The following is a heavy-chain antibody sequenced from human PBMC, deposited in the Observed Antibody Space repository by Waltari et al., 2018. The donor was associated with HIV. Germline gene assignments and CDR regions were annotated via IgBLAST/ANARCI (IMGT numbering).Heavy chain of an antibody. J-gene: IGHJ5*02. V-gene: IGHV3-11*04. CDR1: GFILSDHY. CDR2: IVSRGDAI. D-gene: IGHD3-10*01. Sequence: QVQLVESGGGLVTPGGSLRLSCAGSGFILSDHYRGWIRQAPGKGLEWVSLIVSRGDAIYYADSVKGRFTISRDNARNSLYLQMNSLRVEDTAVYYCARDPVRRDGYNFDHWGQGVPVTVSS. CDR3: ARDPVRRDGYNFDH.